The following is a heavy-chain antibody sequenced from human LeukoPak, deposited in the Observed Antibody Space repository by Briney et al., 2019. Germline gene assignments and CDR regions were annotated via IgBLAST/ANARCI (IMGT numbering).Heavy chain of an antibody. V-gene: IGHV3-21*01. D-gene: IGHD3-22*01. CDR2: ISISSRYI. Sequence: RGSLRLSCAASGLTFSSYSMNWVRQAPGKGLEWVSYISISSRYIYYAHSLKGRFTISRDNAKSSLYLQMSSLRAEDTAVYYCASAGYYERSGYTYYFHYWGQGTVVTVSS. J-gene: IGHJ4*02. CDR1: GLTFSSYS. CDR3: ASAGYYERSGYTYYFHY.